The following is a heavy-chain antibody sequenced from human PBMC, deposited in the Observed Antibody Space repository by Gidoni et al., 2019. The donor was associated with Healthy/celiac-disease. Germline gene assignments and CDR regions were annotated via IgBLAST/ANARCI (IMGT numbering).Heavy chain of an antibody. D-gene: IGHD3-22*01. CDR1: GFTFSSYA. J-gene: IGHJ4*02. CDR3: ARAGDYYDSSGYYYANNFDY. Sequence: QVQLVESGGGVVQPGRSLRLSCAASGFTFSSYAMHWVRQAPGKGLEWVAVISYDGSNKYYADSVKGRFTISRDNSKNTLYLQMNSLRAEDTAVYYCARAGDYYDSSGYYYANNFDYWGQGTLVTVSS. CDR2: ISYDGSNK. V-gene: IGHV3-30*04.